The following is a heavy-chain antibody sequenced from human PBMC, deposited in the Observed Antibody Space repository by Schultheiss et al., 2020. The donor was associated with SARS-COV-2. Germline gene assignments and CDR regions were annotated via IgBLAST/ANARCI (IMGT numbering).Heavy chain of an antibody. V-gene: IGHV1-18*01. Sequence: ASVKVSCKASGYTFTSYGISWVRQAPGQGLEWMGWISAYNGNTNYAQKLQGRVTMTTDTSTSTAYRELSRLRSDDTAVYYCARSIGSYYRDWFDPWGQGTLVSVSS. CDR1: GYTFTSYG. CDR3: ARSIGSYYRDWFDP. D-gene: IGHD1-26*01. CDR2: ISAYNGNT. J-gene: IGHJ5*02.